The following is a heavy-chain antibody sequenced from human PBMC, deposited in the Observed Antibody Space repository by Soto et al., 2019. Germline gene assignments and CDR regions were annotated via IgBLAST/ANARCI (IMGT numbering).Heavy chain of an antibody. J-gene: IGHJ4*02. V-gene: IGHV3-48*02. CDR1: GFTFSSYS. Sequence: GGSLRLSCAASGFTFSSYSMNWVRQAPGKGLEWVSYISSSSSTIYYADSVKGRFTISRDNAKNSLYLQMNSLRDEDTAVYYCARDRGIDYVWGSYPHVGWDYWGQGTLVTVSS. CDR3: ARDRGIDYVWGSYPHVGWDY. D-gene: IGHD3-16*02. CDR2: ISSSSSTI.